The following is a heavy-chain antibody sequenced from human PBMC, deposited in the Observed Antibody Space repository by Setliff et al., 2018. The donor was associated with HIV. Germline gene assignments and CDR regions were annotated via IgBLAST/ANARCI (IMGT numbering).Heavy chain of an antibody. CDR2: IIPMFGTA. J-gene: IGHJ4*02. D-gene: IGHD3-3*01. CDR3: ARQVNFWSGYFDY. CDR1: GGTSSSYT. V-gene: IGHV1-69*13. Sequence: SVKVSCTSSGGTSSSYTISWVRQAPGQGLEWMGGIIPMFGTANYAQKFQGRVTITADESTSTAYMELSSLRSDDTAVYYCARQVNFWSGYFDYWGQGTLVTVSS.